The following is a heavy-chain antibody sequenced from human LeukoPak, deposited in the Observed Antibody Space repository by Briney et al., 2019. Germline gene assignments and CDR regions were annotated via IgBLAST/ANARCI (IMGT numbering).Heavy chain of an antibody. J-gene: IGHJ3*02. D-gene: IGHD2-21*01. Sequence: PSETLSLTCAVYGGSFSGYYWSWIRQPPGKGLEWIGEINHSGSTNYNPSLKSRVTISVDTSKNQFSLKLSSVTAADTAVYYCARDSIAHDAFDIWGQGTMVTVSS. CDR1: GGSFSGYY. CDR3: ARDSIAHDAFDI. V-gene: IGHV4-34*01. CDR2: INHSGST.